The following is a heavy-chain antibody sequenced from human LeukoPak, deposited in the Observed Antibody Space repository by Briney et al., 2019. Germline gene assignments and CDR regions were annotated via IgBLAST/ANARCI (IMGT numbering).Heavy chain of an antibody. J-gene: IGHJ3*02. V-gene: IGHV7-4-1*02. Sequence: ASVKVSCKASGYMFTSYAMNWVRQAPGQGFELMGWINTNTGNPTYAQGFTGRFVFSLDTSVSTAYLQISSLKAEDTAVYYCARDLRGDAFDIWGQGTMVTVSS. CDR2: INTNTGNP. CDR3: ARDLRGDAFDI. D-gene: IGHD5/OR15-5a*01. CDR1: GYMFTSYA.